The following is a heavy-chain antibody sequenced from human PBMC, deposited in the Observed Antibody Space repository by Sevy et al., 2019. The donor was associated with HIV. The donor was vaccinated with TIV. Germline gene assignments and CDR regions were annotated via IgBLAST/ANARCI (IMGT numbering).Heavy chain of an antibody. CDR3: ARDSYYGDHEYFQH. CDR1: GFTFSSYW. Sequence: GGSLRLSCAASGFTFSSYWLSWVRQAPGKGLEWVANIKQDGSEKYYVDSVKGRFTISRDNAKNSLYLQMNSLRAEDTAVYYCARDSYYGDHEYFQHWGQGTLVTVSS. D-gene: IGHD4-17*01. CDR2: IKQDGSEK. J-gene: IGHJ1*01. V-gene: IGHV3-7*03.